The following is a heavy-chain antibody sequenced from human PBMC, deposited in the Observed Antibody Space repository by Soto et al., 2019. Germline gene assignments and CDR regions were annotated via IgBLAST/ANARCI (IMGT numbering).Heavy chain of an antibody. CDR3: AREGRLLGAFDI. Sequence: EVQLVESGGGLVQPGGSLRLSCAAAGFPFSTYWMHWVRQAPGKGLEWVANIHQGGSQKYYVDSLKGRFTISRDNAKNSLYLEMNSLRVEDTAVYYCAREGRLLGAFDIWGQGTMVTVSS. V-gene: IGHV3-7*01. J-gene: IGHJ3*02. CDR1: GFPFSTYW. D-gene: IGHD3-10*01. CDR2: IHQGGSQK.